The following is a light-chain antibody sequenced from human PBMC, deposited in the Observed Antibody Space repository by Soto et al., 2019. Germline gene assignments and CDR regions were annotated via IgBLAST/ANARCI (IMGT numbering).Light chain of an antibody. Sequence: QSALTQPRSVSGSPGQSVTISCTVTSSDVGGYDYVSWYQHHPGKAPKLMIYDVTKRPSGVPDRFSGSKSGNTASLTISGLQAEDEADYYCCSYVAIDSYGFGTGTKLTVL. CDR2: DVT. CDR1: SSDVGGYDY. V-gene: IGLV2-11*01. J-gene: IGLJ1*01. CDR3: CSYVAIDSYG.